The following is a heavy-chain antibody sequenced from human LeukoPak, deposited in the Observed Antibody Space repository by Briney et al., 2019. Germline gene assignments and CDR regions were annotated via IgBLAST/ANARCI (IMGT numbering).Heavy chain of an antibody. CDR1: GFTFSSYA. CDR3: AKDTSGYYRPFDY. CDR2: SSGSGAYT. D-gene: IGHD3-22*01. J-gene: IGHJ4*02. Sequence: GGSLRLSCAASGFTFSSYAMNWVRQAPGKGLEWVSASSGSGAYTYYADSVKGRFTISRGNSKNTLYLQMNGLRAEDTAVYYCAKDTSGYYRPFDYWGQGTLVTVSS. V-gene: IGHV3-23*01.